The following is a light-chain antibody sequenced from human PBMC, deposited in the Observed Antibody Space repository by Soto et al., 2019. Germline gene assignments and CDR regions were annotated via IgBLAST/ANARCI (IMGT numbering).Light chain of an antibody. CDR3: SSYTSSTTPYV. V-gene: IGLV2-14*03. Sequence: QSALTQPASVSGSPGQSITISCTGTCSDVGGYNFVSWYQRHPDRAPKLIIYDVTDRPSGVSNRFSGSKSGNTASLTISGLQAEDEADYYCSSYTSSTTPYVFGTGTKVTVL. CDR2: DVT. J-gene: IGLJ1*01. CDR1: CSDVGGYNF.